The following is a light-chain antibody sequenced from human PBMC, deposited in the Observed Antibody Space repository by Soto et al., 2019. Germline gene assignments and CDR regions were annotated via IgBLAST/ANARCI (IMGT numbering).Light chain of an antibody. J-gene: IGLJ2*01. CDR1: NCNIGTTT. Sequence: QSVLTQPPSASGAPGQRVTISCSGSNCNIGTTTVNWYQHVPGTAPKLLIYSSSQRPSGVPDRFSGSRSGTSASLAISGLQSEDEADYYCAAWDDSLNAVVFGGGTKVTVL. CDR2: SSS. V-gene: IGLV1-44*01. CDR3: AAWDDSLNAVV.